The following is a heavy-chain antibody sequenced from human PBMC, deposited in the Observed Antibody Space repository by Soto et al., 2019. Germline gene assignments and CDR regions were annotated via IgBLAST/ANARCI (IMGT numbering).Heavy chain of an antibody. CDR1: TCVDYG. V-gene: IGHV3-9*01. J-gene: IGHJ6*03. Sequence: TCVDYGMHRVRQAQGKGLEWVSVISWNSGSIGYADSVKGRFTISRDNAKNSLYLQMNSLRAEDTALYYCAKDARDYFYYYMDVWGKGTMVTVSS. CDR3: AKDARDYFYYYMDV. CDR2: ISWNSGSI.